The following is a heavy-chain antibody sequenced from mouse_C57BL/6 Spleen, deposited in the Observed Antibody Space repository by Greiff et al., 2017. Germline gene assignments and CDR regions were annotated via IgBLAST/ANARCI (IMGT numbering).Heavy chain of an antibody. Sequence: VQLQQSGPELVKPGASVKISCTASGYSFTGYYMNWVKQSPEKSLEWIGEINPSTGGTTYNQKFKAKATLTVDKSSSTAYMQLKSLTSEDSAVYYCARQVMVTTWWCFGVWGTGTTVTVSS. J-gene: IGHJ1*03. D-gene: IGHD2-3*01. CDR1: GYSFTGYY. V-gene: IGHV1-42*01. CDR2: INPSTGGT. CDR3: ARQVMVTTWWCFGV.